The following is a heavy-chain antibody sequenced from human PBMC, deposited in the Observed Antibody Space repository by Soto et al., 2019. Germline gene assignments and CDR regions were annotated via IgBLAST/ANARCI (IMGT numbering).Heavy chain of an antibody. J-gene: IGHJ4*02. CDR3: ARGGVRLCFKISCPVLDY. V-gene: IGHV4-34*01. CDR2: INYSGTS. Sequence: PSETLSLTCAVYGGSFSGYYWSWIRQPPGKELEWIGEINYSGTSNYNPSLESRVTISLDTSERQVTLKLTYVTAADTATYFCARGGVRLCFKISCPVLDYWGQGALVTVSS. CDR1: GGSFSGYY.